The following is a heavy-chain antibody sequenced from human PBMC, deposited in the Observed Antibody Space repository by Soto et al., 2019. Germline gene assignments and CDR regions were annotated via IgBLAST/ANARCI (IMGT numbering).Heavy chain of an antibody. Sequence: QVQLQQWGAGLLKPSETLSLTCAVYGGSFSGYYWSWIRQPPGKGLEWIGEINHSGSTNYNPSLKSRVTISVDTSKNQFSLKLSSVTAAXXAXXXXXXXXXXXGXWGQGTLVTVSS. CDR2: INHSGST. CDR1: GGSFSGYY. V-gene: IGHV4-34*01. J-gene: IGHJ4*02. CDR3: XXXXXXXGX.